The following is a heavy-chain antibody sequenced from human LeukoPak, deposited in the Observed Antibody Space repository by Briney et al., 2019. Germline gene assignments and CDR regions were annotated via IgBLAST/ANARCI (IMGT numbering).Heavy chain of an antibody. CDR2: MNPNSGNT. J-gene: IGHJ5*02. CDR1: GYTFTSYG. CDR3: ARSGNLYYDFWSGYYRGFDP. Sequence: ASVKVSCKASGYTFTSYGISWVRQAPGQGLEWMGWMNPNSGNTGYAQKFQGRVTMTRNTSISTAYMELSSLRSEDTAVYYCARSGNLYYDFWSGYYRGFDPWGQGTLVTVSS. V-gene: IGHV1-8*02. D-gene: IGHD3-3*01.